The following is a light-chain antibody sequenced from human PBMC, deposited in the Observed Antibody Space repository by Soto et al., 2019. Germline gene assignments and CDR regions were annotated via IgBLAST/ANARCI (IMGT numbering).Light chain of an antibody. V-gene: IGLV2-14*01. J-gene: IGLJ1*01. Sequence: QSVLTQPASVSGSPGQSITISCTGTSSDVGGYNYVSWYQQHPGKAPKLMIYDVSNRPSGVSNRFSGSKSGNTASLTISVLQAEDEADYYCSSYTSSSLYVFGTGTKVT. CDR1: SSDVGGYNY. CDR2: DVS. CDR3: SSYTSSSLYV.